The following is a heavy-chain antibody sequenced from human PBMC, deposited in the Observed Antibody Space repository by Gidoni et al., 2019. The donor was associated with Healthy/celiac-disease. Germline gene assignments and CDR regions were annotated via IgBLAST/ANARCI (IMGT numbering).Heavy chain of an antibody. CDR2: IYYSGST. V-gene: IGHV4-31*03. Sequence: QVQLQESGPGLVMPSQTLSLTCPVPGGSISSGGYYWSWIRQHPGKGLEWIGYIYYSGSTYYNPSLKSRVTISVDTSKNQFSLELSSVTAADTAVYYCARDQINHYGGKGAGDAFDIWGQGTMVTVSS. CDR1: GGSISSGGYY. CDR3: ARDQINHYGGKGAGDAFDI. D-gene: IGHD4-17*01. J-gene: IGHJ3*02.